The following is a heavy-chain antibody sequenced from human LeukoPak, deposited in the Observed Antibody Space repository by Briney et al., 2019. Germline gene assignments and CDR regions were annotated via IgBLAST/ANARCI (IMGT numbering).Heavy chain of an antibody. V-gene: IGHV4-38-2*02. CDR2: IYHSGGT. Sequence: KPSETLSLTCTVSGYSISSGYYWGWIRQPPGKGLEWIGSIYHSGGTYYNPSLKSRVTISVDTSKNQFSLKLSSVTAADTAVYYCARSRRGGAAAGTDGYYFDYWGQGTLVTVSS. CDR3: ARSRRGGAAAGTDGYYFDY. J-gene: IGHJ4*02. CDR1: GYSISSGYY. D-gene: IGHD6-13*01.